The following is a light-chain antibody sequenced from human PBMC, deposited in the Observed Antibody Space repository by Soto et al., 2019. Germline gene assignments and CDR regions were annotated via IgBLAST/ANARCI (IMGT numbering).Light chain of an antibody. J-gene: IGKJ1*01. Sequence: TLDVASGGRAKHSWMASHSVSSNLAWYQQKPGQAPRLLIYGASTRATGIPARFSGSGSGTEFTLTITILQSEDFAVYYCQQYNIWPRTFGQGTKVDI. V-gene: IGKV3-15*01. CDR3: QQYNIWPRT. CDR2: GAS. CDR1: HSVSSN.